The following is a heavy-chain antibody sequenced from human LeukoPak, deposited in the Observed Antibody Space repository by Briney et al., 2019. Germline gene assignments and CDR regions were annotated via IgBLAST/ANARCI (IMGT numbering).Heavy chain of an antibody. CDR1: GFSLSSCS. J-gene: IGHJ3*02. CDR3: ARDRVYLGREDAFDI. V-gene: IGHV3-21*01. D-gene: IGHD7-27*01. CDR2: FDSFSSSTTYI. Sequence: GGSLRLSCAASGFSLSSCSMNWLRQAPGRGLEWVASFDSFSSSTTYIYYADSVKGRFTISRDSAQNSLYLQMNSLRVEDTALYYCARDRVYLGREDAFDIWGQGTMVTVSS.